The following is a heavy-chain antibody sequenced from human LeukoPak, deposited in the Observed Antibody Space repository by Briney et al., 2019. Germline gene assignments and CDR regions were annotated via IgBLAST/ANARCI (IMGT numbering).Heavy chain of an antibody. V-gene: IGHV3-23*01. Sequence: GGSLRLSCAASGFTFSSYSMNWVRQAPGKGLEWVSAISGSGGSTYYADSVKGRFTISRDNSKNTLYLQMNSLRAEDTAVYYCAKDLIGKVAAYDYWGQGTLVTVSS. CDR1: GFTFSSYS. CDR3: AKDLIGKVAAYDY. CDR2: ISGSGGST. J-gene: IGHJ4*02. D-gene: IGHD6-19*01.